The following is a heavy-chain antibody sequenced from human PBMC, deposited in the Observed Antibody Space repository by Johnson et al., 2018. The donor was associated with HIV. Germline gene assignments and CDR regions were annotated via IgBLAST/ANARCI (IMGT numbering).Heavy chain of an antibody. CDR2: ISYDGSNK. J-gene: IGHJ3*02. CDR1: GFTFSSYA. CDR3: ARPLGPPLWHDAFDI. V-gene: IGHV3-30-3*01. Sequence: QVQLVESGGGVVQPGRSLRLSCAASGFTFSSYAMHWVRQAPGKGLEWVAVISYDGSNKYYADSVKGRFTISRDNSTNTLYLQMNSLRAEDTAVYYCARPLGPPLWHDAFDIWGQGTMVTVSS. D-gene: IGHD3-16*01.